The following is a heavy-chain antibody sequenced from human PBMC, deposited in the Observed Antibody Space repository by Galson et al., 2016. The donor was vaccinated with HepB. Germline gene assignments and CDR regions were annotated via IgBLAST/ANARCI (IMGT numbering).Heavy chain of an antibody. J-gene: IGHJ3*01. CDR1: GDSVSSNSVA. CDR3: ARGIWNSFDV. V-gene: IGHV6-1*01. Sequence: CAIPGDSVSSNSVAWNWIRQSPSRGLEWLGRTYKNYATSVKSRITINSDTSKNQFSLHLNSVTPDDTAVYYCARGIWNSFDVWGQGTVVTVSS. CDR2: TYK. D-gene: IGHD2-15*01.